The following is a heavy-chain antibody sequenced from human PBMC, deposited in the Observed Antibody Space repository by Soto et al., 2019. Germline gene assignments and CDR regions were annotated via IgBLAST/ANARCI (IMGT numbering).Heavy chain of an antibody. CDR3: ARTPGSGYYYIDY. Sequence: ASVKVSCKASGYTFTGYYMHWVRQAPGQGLEWMGWINPNSGGTNYAQKFQGRVTMTRDTSISTAYMELSRLRSDDTAVYYWARTPGSGYYYIDYWGQGTLVTVSS. D-gene: IGHD3-3*01. J-gene: IGHJ4*02. V-gene: IGHV1-2*02. CDR2: INPNSGGT. CDR1: GYTFTGYY.